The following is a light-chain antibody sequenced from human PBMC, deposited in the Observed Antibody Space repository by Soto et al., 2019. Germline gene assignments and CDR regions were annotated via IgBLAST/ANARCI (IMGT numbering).Light chain of an antibody. CDR1: NIGDNS. CDR2: DDS. J-gene: IGLJ1*01. V-gene: IGLV3-21*02. Sequence: SYELTQVPSVSVAPGQTAKMTCGGRNIGDNSVHWYQQKPGQAPLLVIYDDSDRPSGIPERFSASNSGNTATLTISRVEAGDEADYYCQMWDSSSDHLVFGAGIKVTVL. CDR3: QMWDSSSDHLV.